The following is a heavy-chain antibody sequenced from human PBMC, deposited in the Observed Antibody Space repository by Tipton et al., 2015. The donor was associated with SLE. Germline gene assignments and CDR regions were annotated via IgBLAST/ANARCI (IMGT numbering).Heavy chain of an antibody. CDR1: GFTFNSYD. CDR2: INSAGSST. Sequence: GSLRLSCAASGFTFNSYDMHWVRQATGKGLEWVARINSAGSSTSYADSVKGRFTISRENAKNTLYLQMNSLRAEDTAVYYCARDFDYGYGSLDYWGQGTLVTVSS. V-gene: IGHV3-74*01. D-gene: IGHD5-18*01. CDR3: ARDFDYGYGSLDY. J-gene: IGHJ4*02.